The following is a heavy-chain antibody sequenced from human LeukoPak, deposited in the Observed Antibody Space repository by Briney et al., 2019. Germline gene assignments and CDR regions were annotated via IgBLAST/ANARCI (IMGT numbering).Heavy chain of an antibody. Sequence: ASVKVSCKASGYTFTGYYMHWVRQAPGQGLEWMGWINPNSGGTNYAQKFQGRVTMTRDTSISTAYMELSRLRSDDTAVYYCARDGLYDFWSGYPYYFDYWGQGTLVTVSS. CDR2: INPNSGGT. CDR1: GYTFTGYY. J-gene: IGHJ4*02. D-gene: IGHD3-3*01. V-gene: IGHV1-2*02. CDR3: ARDGLYDFWSGYPYYFDY.